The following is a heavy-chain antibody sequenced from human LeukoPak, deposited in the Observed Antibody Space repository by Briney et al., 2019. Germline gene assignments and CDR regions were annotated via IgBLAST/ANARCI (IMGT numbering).Heavy chain of an antibody. CDR1: GYTFTSYD. CDR2: MNPNSGNT. D-gene: IGHD3-22*01. V-gene: IGHV1-8*01. CDR3: ARYYYDSSGYVDY. J-gene: IGHJ4*02. Sequence: ASVTVSCKASGYTFTSYDINWVRQATGQGLEWMGWMNPNSGNTGYAQKFQGRVTMTRNTSISTAYMELSSLRSEDTAVYYCARYYYDSSGYVDYWGQGTLVTVSS.